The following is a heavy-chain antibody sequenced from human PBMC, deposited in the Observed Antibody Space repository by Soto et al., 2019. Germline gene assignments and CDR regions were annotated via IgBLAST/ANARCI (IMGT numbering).Heavy chain of an antibody. Sequence: LRLSCAASGFTFSSYGMHWVRQAPGKGLEWVAVISYDGSNKYYADSVKGRFTISRDNSKNTLYLQMNSLRAEDTAVYYCAKDTRLLGVSSSWFPGYYYYGMDVWGQGTTVTVSS. CDR2: ISYDGSNK. D-gene: IGHD6-13*01. CDR3: AKDTRLLGVSSSWFPGYYYYGMDV. CDR1: GFTFSSYG. V-gene: IGHV3-30*18. J-gene: IGHJ6*02.